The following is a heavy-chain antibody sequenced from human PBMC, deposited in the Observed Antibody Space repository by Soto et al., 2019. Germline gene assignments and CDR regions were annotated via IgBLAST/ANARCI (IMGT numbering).Heavy chain of an antibody. Sequence: SETLAITCSVSGGSVSSDIYYWTWIRQHPGKGPEWIGHIYYSGSTYYNPSLKSRVTISLDMSKNQFSLKLTSVSAADTAVYYCARGYDYDSGGYLFDYWGQGTLVTVSS. D-gene: IGHD3-22*01. CDR3: ARGYDYDSGGYLFDY. CDR2: IYYSGST. CDR1: GGSVSSDIYY. V-gene: IGHV4-31*03. J-gene: IGHJ4*02.